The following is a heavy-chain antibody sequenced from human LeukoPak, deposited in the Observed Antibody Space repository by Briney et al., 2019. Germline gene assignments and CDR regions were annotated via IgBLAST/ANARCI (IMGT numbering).Heavy chain of an antibody. V-gene: IGHV1-69*04. D-gene: IGHD1-26*01. J-gene: IGHJ6*02. CDR1: GGTFSSYA. CDR3: ARDRGGGSYSPYYYYGMDV. CDR2: IIPILGIA. Sequence: ASVKVSCKASGGTFSSYAISWVRQAPGQGLEWMGRIIPILGIANYAQKFQGRVTITADKSTSTAYMELSSLRSEDTAVYYCARDRGGGSYSPYYYYGMDVWGQGTTVTVSS.